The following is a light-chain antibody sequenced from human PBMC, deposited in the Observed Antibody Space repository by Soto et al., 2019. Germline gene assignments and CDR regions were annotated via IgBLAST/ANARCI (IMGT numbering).Light chain of an antibody. V-gene: IGLV1-44*01. CDR3: AAWDDSLNAYV. CDR1: TSNIGSNS. J-gene: IGLJ1*01. Sequence: QSVLTQPPSASGTPGQRVTISCSGSTSNIGSNSVNWYQQLPGTAPKLLIYNNNQRPSGVPDQFSGSRSGTSASLAISGLQSEDEADYYCAAWDDSLNAYVFGTGTKLTVL. CDR2: NNN.